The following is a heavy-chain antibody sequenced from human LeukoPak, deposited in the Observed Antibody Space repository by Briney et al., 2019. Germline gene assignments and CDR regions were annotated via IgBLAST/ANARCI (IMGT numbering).Heavy chain of an antibody. CDR2: INPNSGGT. V-gene: IGHV1-2*02. CDR1: GYTFTGYY. CDR3: ARGDYDFWSGYWVV. J-gene: IGHJ6*02. D-gene: IGHD3-3*01. Sequence: ASVKVSCKASGYTFTGYYMHWVRQAPGQGLEWMGWINPNSGGTNYAQKFQGRVTMTRDTSISTAYMELSRLRSDDTAVYYCARGDYDFWSGYWVVWGQGTTVTVSS.